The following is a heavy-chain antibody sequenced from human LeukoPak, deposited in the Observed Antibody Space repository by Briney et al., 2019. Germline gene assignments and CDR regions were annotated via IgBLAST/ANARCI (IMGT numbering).Heavy chain of an antibody. J-gene: IGHJ4*02. CDR3: AKGPYDSSGYVDY. CDR1: GFTYSRCG. V-gene: IGHV3-23*01. Sequence: GGSLRLSCAASGFTYSRCGMSWVRQAPGKGLEWVSAISGSGGSTYYADSVKGRFTISRDNAKNSLYLQMNSPRAEDTAVYYCAKGPYDSSGYVDYWGQGTLATVSS. CDR2: ISGSGGST. D-gene: IGHD3-22*01.